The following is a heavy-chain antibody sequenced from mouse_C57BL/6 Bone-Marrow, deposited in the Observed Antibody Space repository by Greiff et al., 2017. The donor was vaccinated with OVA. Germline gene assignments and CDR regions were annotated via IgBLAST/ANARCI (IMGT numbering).Heavy chain of an antibody. J-gene: IGHJ2*01. V-gene: IGHV1-76*01. D-gene: IGHD1-1*01. CDR2: IYPGSGNT. Sequence: VKLQESGAELVRPGASVKLSCKASGYTFTDYYINWVKQRPGQGLEWIARIYPGSGNTYYNEKFKGKATLTAEKSSSTAYMQLSSLTSEDSAVYFCARWGYGSSFDYWGQGTTLTVSS. CDR3: ARWGYGSSFDY. CDR1: GYTFTDYY.